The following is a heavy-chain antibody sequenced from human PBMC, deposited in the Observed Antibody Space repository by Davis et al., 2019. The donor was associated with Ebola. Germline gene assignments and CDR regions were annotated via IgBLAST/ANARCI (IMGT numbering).Heavy chain of an antibody. CDR1: GYTFTSYD. V-gene: IGHV1-8*03. J-gene: IGHJ6*03. CDR3: ARGRVTTHYYYYYYMDV. D-gene: IGHD4-17*01. CDR2: MNPNSGNT. Sequence: GESLKISCEASGYTFTSYDINWVRQATGQGLEWMGWMNPNSGNTGYAQKFQGRVTITRNTSISTAYMELSSLRSEDTAVYYCARGRVTTHYYYYYYMDVWGKGTTVTVSS.